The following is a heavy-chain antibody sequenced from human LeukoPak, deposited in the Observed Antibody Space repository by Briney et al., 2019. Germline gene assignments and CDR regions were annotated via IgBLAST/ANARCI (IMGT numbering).Heavy chain of an antibody. CDR2: IFYSGNT. CDR3: ARLAAISGSDYPDD. J-gene: IGHJ4*02. V-gene: IGHV4-59*08. CDR1: GVSISRYY. D-gene: IGHD1-26*01. Sequence: PSETLSLTCSVSGVSISRYYWSWIRQPPGKGLEWIGYIFYSGNTIYNPSLRSRVTISADTSKNHFSLRLRSVTAADTAVYYCARLAAISGSDYPDDWGQGTLVTVSS.